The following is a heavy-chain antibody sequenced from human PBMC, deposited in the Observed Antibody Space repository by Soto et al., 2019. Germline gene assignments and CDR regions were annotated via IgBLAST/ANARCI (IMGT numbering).Heavy chain of an antibody. J-gene: IGHJ4*02. CDR1: GGSFSGYY. Sequence: PSETLSLTCAVYGGSFSGYYWSWIRQPPGKGLEWIGEINHSGSTNYNPSLKSRVTISVDTSKNQFSLKLSSVTAADTAVYYCARGATFSSGSYLDYWGQGTLVTVSS. D-gene: IGHD3-10*01. CDR2: INHSGST. V-gene: IGHV4-34*01. CDR3: ARGATFSSGSYLDY.